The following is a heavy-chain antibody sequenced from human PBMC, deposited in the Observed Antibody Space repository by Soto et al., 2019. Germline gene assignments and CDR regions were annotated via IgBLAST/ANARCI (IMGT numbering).Heavy chain of an antibody. Sequence: SETLSLTCGVSGFSISSGHYWGWIRQPPEKGLEWIASIYHSGITYYNPSLKSRVTISVDTSKNQFSLKLSSLTAADTAVYYCARDYYDSSGSPYFDYWGQGTLVTVSS. J-gene: IGHJ4*02. CDR1: GFSISSGHY. CDR2: IYHSGIT. D-gene: IGHD3-22*01. CDR3: ARDYYDSSGSPYFDY. V-gene: IGHV4-38-2*02.